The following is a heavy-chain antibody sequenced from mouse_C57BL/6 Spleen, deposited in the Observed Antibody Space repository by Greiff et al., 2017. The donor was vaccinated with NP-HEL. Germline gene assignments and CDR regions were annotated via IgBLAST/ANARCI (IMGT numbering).Heavy chain of an antibody. CDR3: ARRYDYDGGYYAMDY. CDR2: ISNGGGST. Sequence: EVKLVESGGGLVQPGGSLKLSCAASGFTFSDYYMYWVRQTPEKRLEWVAYISNGGGSTYYPDTVKGRFTISRDNAKNTLYLQMSRLKSEDTAMYYCARRYDYDGGYYAMDYWGQGTSVTVSS. CDR1: GFTFSDYY. J-gene: IGHJ4*01. D-gene: IGHD2-4*01. V-gene: IGHV5-12*01.